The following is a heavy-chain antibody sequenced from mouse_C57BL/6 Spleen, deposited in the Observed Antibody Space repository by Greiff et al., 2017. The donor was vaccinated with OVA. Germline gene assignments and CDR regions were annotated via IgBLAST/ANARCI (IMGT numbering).Heavy chain of an antibody. J-gene: IGHJ2*01. Sequence: QVQLQQSGAELVRPGTSVKMSCKASGYTFTNYWIGWAKQRPGHGLEWIGDIYPGGGYTNYNEKFKGKATLTADKSSSTAYMQFSSLTSEDSAIYYCARLVTGDRGYYFDYWGQGTTLTVSS. CDR1: GYTFTNYW. CDR3: ARLVTGDRGYYFDY. D-gene: IGHD2-1*01. CDR2: IYPGGGYT. V-gene: IGHV1-63*01.